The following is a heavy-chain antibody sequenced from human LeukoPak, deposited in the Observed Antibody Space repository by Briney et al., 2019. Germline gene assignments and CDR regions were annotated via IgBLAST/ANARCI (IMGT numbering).Heavy chain of an antibody. CDR3: ARNPLNYDFWSGYPNDY. V-gene: IGHV1-46*01. Sequence: ASVKVSCKASGYTFTSYYMHWVRQAPGQGLEWVGIINPSGGSTSYAQKFQGRVTMTRDTSTSTVYMELSSLRSEDTAVYYCARNPLNYDFWSGYPNDYWGQGTLVTVSS. CDR1: GYTFTSYY. CDR2: INPSGGST. D-gene: IGHD3-3*01. J-gene: IGHJ4*02.